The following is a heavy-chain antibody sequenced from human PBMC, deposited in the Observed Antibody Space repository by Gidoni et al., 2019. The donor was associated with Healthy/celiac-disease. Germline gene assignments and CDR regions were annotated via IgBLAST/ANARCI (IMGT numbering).Heavy chain of an antibody. J-gene: IGHJ5*02. Sequence: QVQLQESGPGLVQPSETLSLTCTVSGGSISRSYWSWTRQPPGKGLEWIGYIYYSGSTNYNPSLKSRVTISVDTSKNQFSLKLSSVTAADTAVYYCARGGGSSGWWSGSSQHPNWFDPWGQGTLVTVSS. CDR1: GGSISRSY. CDR2: IYYSGST. V-gene: IGHV4-59*01. D-gene: IGHD6-19*01. CDR3: ARGGGSSGWWSGSSQHPNWFDP.